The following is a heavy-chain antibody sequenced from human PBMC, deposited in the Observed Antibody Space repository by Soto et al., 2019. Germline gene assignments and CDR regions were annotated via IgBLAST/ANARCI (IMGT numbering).Heavy chain of an antibody. CDR3: SHRSLRTVFGVVTTTAIYFDF. CDR1: GFSLTTSGVG. D-gene: IGHD3-3*01. V-gene: IGHV2-5*02. Sequence: QITLNESGPTVVKPAETLTLTCTFSGFSLTTSGVGVGWIRQSPGKAPEWLALIYWDDDKRYSASLKSRLTITKDTSKNQVVLTMASVDPADTATYYWSHRSLRTVFGVVTTTAIYFDFWGQGTPVVVSS. CDR2: IYWDDDK. J-gene: IGHJ4*02.